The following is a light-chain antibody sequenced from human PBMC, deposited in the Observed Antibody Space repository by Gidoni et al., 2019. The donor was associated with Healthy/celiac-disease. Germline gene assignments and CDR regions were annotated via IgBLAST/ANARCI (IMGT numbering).Light chain of an antibody. Sequence: EIVMTQSPATLAVSPGERANLSSRVSQSVSRNLAWYQQKPGQAPRLLIYGASTRATGIPARFSGSGSGTEFTLTISSLQSEDFAVYYCQQYNNWPPWTFGQGTKVEIK. CDR1: QSVSRN. CDR2: GAS. V-gene: IGKV3-15*01. J-gene: IGKJ1*01. CDR3: QQYNNWPPWT.